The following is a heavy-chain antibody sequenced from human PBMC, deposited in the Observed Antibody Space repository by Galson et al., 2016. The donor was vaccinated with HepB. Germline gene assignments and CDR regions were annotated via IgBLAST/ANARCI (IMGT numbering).Heavy chain of an antibody. V-gene: IGHV4-59*01. CDR1: GGSISTYY. Sequence: SETLSLTCTVSGGSISTYYWSWIRQPPGKGLEWIGYIFYSGSTDYNPSLKSRVTMSVDTTKNQFAPKLSSVTAADTALYYWARSHYDLLAGYYSFYFDLWGRGTLVTVSS. CDR2: IFYSGST. J-gene: IGHJ2*01. CDR3: ARSHYDLLAGYYSFYFDL. D-gene: IGHD3-9*01.